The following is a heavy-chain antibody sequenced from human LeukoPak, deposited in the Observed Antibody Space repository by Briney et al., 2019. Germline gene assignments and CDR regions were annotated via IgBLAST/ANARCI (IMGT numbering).Heavy chain of an antibody. CDR2: IYHSGST. D-gene: IGHD3-3*01. J-gene: IGHJ4*02. V-gene: IGHV4-30-2*01. CDR1: GGSIRSSYYY. Sequence: SETLTLTCTVSGGSIRSSYYYWGWIRQPPGKGLEWIEYIYHSGSTYYNPSLKSRVTISVDRSKNQFSLKLSSVTAADTAVYYCARGGKLTIFGVWGQGTLVTVSS. CDR3: ARGGKLTIFGV.